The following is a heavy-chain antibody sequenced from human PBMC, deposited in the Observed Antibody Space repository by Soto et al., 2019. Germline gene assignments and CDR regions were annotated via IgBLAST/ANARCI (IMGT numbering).Heavy chain of an antibody. CDR1: GYTFTNYG. J-gene: IGHJ6*02. D-gene: IGHD3-10*01. Sequence: GASVKVSCKASGYTFTNYGIVWVRQAPGQGREGMGWISPHNGNTHYAQKFQGRVTMTTDTSTSTAYMELRTLRCDDPGGDCFSSAGSSLEYAMDVWGRGTTVTVSS. CDR2: ISPHNGNT. CDR3: SSAGSSLEYAMDV. V-gene: IGHV1-18*04.